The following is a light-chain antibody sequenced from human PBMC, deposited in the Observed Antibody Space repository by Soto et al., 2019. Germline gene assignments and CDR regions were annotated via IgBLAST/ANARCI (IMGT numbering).Light chain of an antibody. Sequence: EIVLTQSPGTLSLSPGERATLSCRASQSFSSSYSAWYQQKHDQAPRLLIYGASTRATGIPARFSGSGSGTEFTLTISSLQSEDYAVYYCQQYNNWPPYTFGQGTKVDI. CDR2: GAS. V-gene: IGKV3-15*01. CDR3: QQYNNWPPYT. J-gene: IGKJ2*01. CDR1: QSFSSSY.